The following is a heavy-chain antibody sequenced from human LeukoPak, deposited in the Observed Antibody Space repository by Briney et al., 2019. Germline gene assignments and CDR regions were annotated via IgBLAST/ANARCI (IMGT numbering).Heavy chain of an antibody. CDR3: ERWGDGKRFDY. J-gene: IGHJ4*02. CDR2: LCDEGSNK. D-gene: IGHD2-21*02. V-gene: IGHV3-33*01. Sequence: PGRSLRLSCTASGVTFSDHGMNWVRHAPDKGLEWGAHLCDEGSNKYYADSVKGPVTISRDNSKSTRYLQINSLRAENTAVYYCERWGDGKRFDYWGPGTLVTVSS. CDR1: GVTFSDHG.